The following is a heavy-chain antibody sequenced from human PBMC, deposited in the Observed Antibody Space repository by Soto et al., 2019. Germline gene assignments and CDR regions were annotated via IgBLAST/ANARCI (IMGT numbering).Heavy chain of an antibody. CDR1: GFPFSTYA. J-gene: IGHJ4*02. D-gene: IGHD2-2*01. Sequence: EVQLVESGGGLVQPGGSLRLSCAASGFPFSTYAMTWVRQAPGKGPEWISYISASSATIYYADSVKGRFTISRDSAKNSLYLQMNSLSAEDTAVYYCVRVISTYESFDFWGQGTLVTVSS. CDR3: VRVISTYESFDF. V-gene: IGHV3-48*01. CDR2: ISASSATI.